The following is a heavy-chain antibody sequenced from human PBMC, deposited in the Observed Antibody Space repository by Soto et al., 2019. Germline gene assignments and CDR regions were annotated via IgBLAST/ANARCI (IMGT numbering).Heavy chain of an antibody. CDR3: AREIGGRYYMDV. CDR1: GGTFSSYT. J-gene: IGHJ6*03. CDR2: IIPILGIA. D-gene: IGHD2-15*01. Sequence: ASVKVSCKASGGTFSSYTISWVRQAPGQGLEWMGRIIPILGIANYAQKFQGRVTITADKSTSTAYMELSSLRSEDTAVYYCAREIGGRYYMDVWGKGTTVTVSS. V-gene: IGHV1-69*04.